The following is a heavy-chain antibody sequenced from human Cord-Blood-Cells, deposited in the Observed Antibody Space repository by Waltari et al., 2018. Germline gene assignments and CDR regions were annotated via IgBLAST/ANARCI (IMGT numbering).Heavy chain of an antibody. CDR2: IYSGGST. J-gene: IGHJ4*02. CDR1: GFTVSSNY. CDR3: ARSRGGSSSGSWHYFDY. V-gene: IGHV3-66*01. D-gene: IGHD3-10*01. Sequence: EVQLVESGGGLVQPGGSLRLSCAASGFTVSSNYMSWVRQAPGKGLEWVSVIYSGGSTYYADSVKGRFTISRDNSKITLYLQMNSLRAEDTAVYYCARSRGGSSSGSWHYFDYWGQGTLVTVSS.